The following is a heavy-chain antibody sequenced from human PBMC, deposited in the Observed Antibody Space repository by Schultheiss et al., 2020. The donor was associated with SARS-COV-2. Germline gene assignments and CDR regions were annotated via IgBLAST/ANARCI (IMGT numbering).Heavy chain of an antibody. J-gene: IGHJ4*02. CDR2: MNPNTGNT. Sequence: ASVKVSCKASGYTFTNYDINWVRQATGQGLEWMGWMNPNTGNTGYAQRFQGRVTMTRETSISTAYMELTSLRSDDTAVYYCARGKVAVGLPDHWGQGTLVTVSS. V-gene: IGHV1-8*01. D-gene: IGHD6-19*01. CDR3: ARGKVAVGLPDH. CDR1: GYTFTNYD.